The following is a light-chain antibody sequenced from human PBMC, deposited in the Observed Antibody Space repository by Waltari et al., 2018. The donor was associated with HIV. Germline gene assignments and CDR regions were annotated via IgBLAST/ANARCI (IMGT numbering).Light chain of an antibody. Sequence: QSVLTQPPSVSGAPGQRVTISCTGSSSNIGAGYDVHWYQQLPGTAPKLLIYANINRPSGVPDRFSGSKSGYSASLAITGLQAEDEAHYYCQSFDSSLTTSGVIFGGGTKLTVL. CDR3: QSFDSSLTTSGVI. CDR2: ANI. CDR1: SSNIGAGYD. J-gene: IGLJ2*01. V-gene: IGLV1-40*01.